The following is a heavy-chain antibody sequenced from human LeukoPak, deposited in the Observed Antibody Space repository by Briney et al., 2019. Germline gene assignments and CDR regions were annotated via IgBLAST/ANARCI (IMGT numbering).Heavy chain of an antibody. V-gene: IGHV1-2*02. D-gene: IGHD1-26*01. CDR3: ARVGAYRTGYYFDY. Sequence: ASVKVSCKASGYTFTGYYMHWVRQAPGQGLEWMGWINPNSGGTNYAQKFQGRVTMTRDTSISTAYMELSRLRSDDTAVYYCARVGAYRTGYYFDYWGQGTLVTVSS. CDR2: INPNSGGT. J-gene: IGHJ4*02. CDR1: GYTFTGYY.